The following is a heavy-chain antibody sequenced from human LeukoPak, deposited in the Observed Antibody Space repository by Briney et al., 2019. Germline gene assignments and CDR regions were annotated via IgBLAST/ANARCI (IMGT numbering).Heavy chain of an antibody. CDR1: GFTFSSYG. Sequence: GGSLRLSCAASGFTFSSYGMHWVRQAPGKGLEWVAVIWCDGSIKYYADSVKGRFTISRDNSKNTLYLQMNSLRAEDTAVYYCARALYGELKVFVYWGQGTLVTVSS. CDR3: ARALYGELKVFVY. D-gene: IGHD4-17*01. CDR2: IWCDGSIK. V-gene: IGHV3-33*08. J-gene: IGHJ4*02.